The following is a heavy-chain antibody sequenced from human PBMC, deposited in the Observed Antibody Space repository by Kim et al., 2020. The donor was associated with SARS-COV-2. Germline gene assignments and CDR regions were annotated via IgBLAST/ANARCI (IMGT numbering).Heavy chain of an antibody. CDR2: IYHSGST. CDR1: GGSISSGGYS. CDR3: ARGHSSSFDY. Sequence: SETLSLTCAVSGGSISSGGYSWSWIRQPPGKGLEWIGYIYHSGSTYYNPSLKSRVTISVDRSKNQFSLKLSSVTAADTAVYYCARGHSSSFDYWGQGTLV. D-gene: IGHD6-6*01. J-gene: IGHJ4*02. V-gene: IGHV4-30-2*01.